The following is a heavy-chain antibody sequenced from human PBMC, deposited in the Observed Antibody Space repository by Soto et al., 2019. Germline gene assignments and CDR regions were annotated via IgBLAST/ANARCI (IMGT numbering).Heavy chain of an antibody. Sequence: GGSLRLSCAASGFTFSSYGMHWVRQAPGKGLEWVAVIWYDGSNKYYADSVKGRFTISRDNSKNTLYLQMNSLRAEDTAVYSCARDRDLGAARIFDSWGQGTLVTVSS. CDR1: GFTFSSYG. CDR3: ARDRDLGAARIFDS. V-gene: IGHV3-33*08. CDR2: IWYDGSNK. J-gene: IGHJ4*02. D-gene: IGHD6-6*01.